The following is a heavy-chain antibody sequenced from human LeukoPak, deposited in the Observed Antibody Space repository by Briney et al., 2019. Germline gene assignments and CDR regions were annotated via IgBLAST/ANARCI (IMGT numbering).Heavy chain of an antibody. D-gene: IGHD3-10*01. CDR2: INHSGST. CDR3: ARSQGLPRRSITMVRGVIIPFDY. Sequence: SETLSLTCTVSGGSISSGSYYWSWIRQPPGKGLEWIGEINHSGSTNYNPSLKSRVTISVDTSKNQFSLKLSSVTAADTAVYYCARSQGLPRRSITMVRGVIIPFDYWGQGTLVTVSS. V-gene: IGHV4-39*07. J-gene: IGHJ4*02. CDR1: GGSISSGSYY.